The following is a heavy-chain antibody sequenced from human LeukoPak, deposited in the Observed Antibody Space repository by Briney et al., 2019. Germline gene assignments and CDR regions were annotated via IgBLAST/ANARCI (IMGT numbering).Heavy chain of an antibody. Sequence: PSETLSPTCTVSGGSISSYYWSWTRQPPGKGLEWIGYIYYSGSTNYNPSLKSRVTISVDTSKNQFSLKLSSVTAADTAVYYCARYSSSWYGDYWGQGTLVTVSS. CDR1: GGSISSYY. J-gene: IGHJ4*02. D-gene: IGHD6-13*01. CDR2: IYYSGST. CDR3: ARYSSSWYGDY. V-gene: IGHV4-59*01.